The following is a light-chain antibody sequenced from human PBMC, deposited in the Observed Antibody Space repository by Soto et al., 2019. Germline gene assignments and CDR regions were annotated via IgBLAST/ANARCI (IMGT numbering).Light chain of an antibody. CDR2: DAS. J-gene: IGKJ1*01. CDR1: QSLNSL. Sequence: DIPMTQSPSTLSASVGDRVTITCRASQSLNSLLAWYQQKPGRAPKLLIYDASTLESGVPSRFSGSGSGTEFTLTISSLQTDDFATYYCQQYNSYSSWTFGQGTKVEIK. V-gene: IGKV1-5*01. CDR3: QQYNSYSSWT.